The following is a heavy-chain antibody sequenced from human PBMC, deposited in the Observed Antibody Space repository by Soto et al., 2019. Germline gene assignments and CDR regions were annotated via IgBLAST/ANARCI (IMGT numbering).Heavy chain of an antibody. J-gene: IGHJ4*02. Sequence: SETLSLTCSVSGGSLSEYFWSWIRQSPGKGLEWIGYIYYLGSTDYNPSIQSRVTISVDTSKRQFSLRLTSVTAAETAVYYCARDGYDGSGSPYPSYWGPGTQVTVSS. CDR1: GGSLSEYF. D-gene: IGHD3-10*01. CDR2: IYYLGST. CDR3: ARDGYDGSGSPYPSY. V-gene: IGHV4-59*01.